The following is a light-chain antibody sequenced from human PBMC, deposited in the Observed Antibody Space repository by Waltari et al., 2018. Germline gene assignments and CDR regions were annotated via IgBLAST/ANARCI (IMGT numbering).Light chain of an antibody. CDR1: RSDVGGYNL. V-gene: IGLV2-23*01. J-gene: IGLJ1*01. CDR2: EGS. Sequence: QSALTQPASVSGSPGQSLTLSCTGTRSDVGGYNLVSWYQQHPGKAPKFIIYEGSKRPSGVSTRFSGSKSGNTASLTISGLQAEDEADYYCCSYAGSRTFVFGTGTKVTVL. CDR3: CSYAGSRTFV.